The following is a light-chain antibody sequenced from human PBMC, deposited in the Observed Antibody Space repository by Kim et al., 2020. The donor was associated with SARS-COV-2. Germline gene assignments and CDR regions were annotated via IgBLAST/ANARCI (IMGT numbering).Light chain of an antibody. Sequence: GQSITTSCTGTSSDVGSYNYVSWYQQHPGKAPKLMIYDVSGRPSGISYRFSGSKSDNTASLTISGLQAEDEGDYFCTSYTSGSTLVFGGGTKLTVL. CDR2: DVS. V-gene: IGLV2-14*04. J-gene: IGLJ3*02. CDR1: SSDVGSYNY. CDR3: TSYTSGSTLV.